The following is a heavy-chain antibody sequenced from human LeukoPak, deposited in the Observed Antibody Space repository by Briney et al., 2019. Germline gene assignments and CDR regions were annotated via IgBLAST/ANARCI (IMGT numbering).Heavy chain of an antibody. D-gene: IGHD3-9*01. J-gene: IGHJ3*02. CDR2: INPNSGGT. Sequence: ASVKVSCKASGYTFTGYYMHWVRQAPGQGLEWMGWINPNSGGTNYAQKFQGRVTMTRDTSISTAYMELSRLRSDDTGVYCCAIILTGYIGGAFDIWGQGTMVTVSS. V-gene: IGHV1-2*02. CDR3: AIILTGYIGGAFDI. CDR1: GYTFTGYY.